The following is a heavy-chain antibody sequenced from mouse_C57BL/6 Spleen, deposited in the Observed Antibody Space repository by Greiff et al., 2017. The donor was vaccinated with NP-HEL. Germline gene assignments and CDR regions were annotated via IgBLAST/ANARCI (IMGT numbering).Heavy chain of an antibody. J-gene: IGHJ2*01. Sequence: QVQLQQPGAELVRPGSSVKLSCKASGYTFTSYWMDWVKQRPGQGLEWIGNIYPSDSETHYNQKFKDKATLTVDKSSSTAYMQLSSLTSEDSAVYYCARGRITTVGDYWGQGTTLTVSS. CDR1: GYTFTSYW. D-gene: IGHD1-1*01. V-gene: IGHV1-61*01. CDR2: IYPSDSET. CDR3: ARGRITTVGDY.